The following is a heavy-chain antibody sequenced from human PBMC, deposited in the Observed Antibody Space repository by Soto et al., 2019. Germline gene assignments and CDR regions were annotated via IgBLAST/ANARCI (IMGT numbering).Heavy chain of an antibody. CDR2: MYEGGTTT. J-gene: IGHJ6*02. Sequence: QLQESGPGLVKPSGTLSLTCDVSGGSISSRNWWSWVRQSPGKGLEWIGEMYEGGTTTTYNPSLKRRVTMSIAKSKNQLSLKLSSVTAADTAMYYCATQTISYTWDVWGQGTTVTVSS. D-gene: IGHD3-3*01. CDR3: ATQTISYTWDV. V-gene: IGHV4-4*02. CDR1: GGSISSRNW.